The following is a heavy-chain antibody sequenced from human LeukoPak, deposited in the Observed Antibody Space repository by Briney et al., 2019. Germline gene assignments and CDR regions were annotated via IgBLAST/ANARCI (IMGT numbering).Heavy chain of an antibody. CDR1: GYTFTSYA. D-gene: IGHD3-9*01. CDR3: ARDPLRYFGIVTLSYGMDV. CDR2: INAGNGNT. V-gene: IGHV1-3*01. J-gene: IGHJ6*04. Sequence: ASVKVSCKASGYTFTSYAMHWVRQAPGQRLEWMGWINAGNGNTKYSQKFQGRVTITRDTSASTAYMELSSLRSEDTAVYYCARDPLRYFGIVTLSYGMDVWGKGTTVTVSS.